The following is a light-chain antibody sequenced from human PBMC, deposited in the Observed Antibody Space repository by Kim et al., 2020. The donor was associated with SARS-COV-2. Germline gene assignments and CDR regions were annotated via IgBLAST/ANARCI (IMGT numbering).Light chain of an antibody. CDR1: TTDVGNYNF. J-gene: IGLJ2*01. Sequence: GQSITISCTGTTTDVGNYNFVSWYQHHPGEAPKVLIYDVTKRPSGVSNRFFGSKSGNTASLTISGLQTEDEADYYCCSYASGSTLIFGGGTQLTV. CDR2: DVT. CDR3: CSYASGSTLI. V-gene: IGLV2-14*03.